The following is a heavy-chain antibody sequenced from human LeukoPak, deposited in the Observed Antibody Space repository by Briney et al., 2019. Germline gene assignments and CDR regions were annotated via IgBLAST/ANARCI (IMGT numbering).Heavy chain of an antibody. Sequence: GGSLRLSCAASGFTFSSYSMNWVRQAPGKGLEWVAVISYDGSNKYYADSVKGRFTISRDNSKNTLNLEMNSLRAEDTAVYYCARGYNTWDYWGQGTLVTVSS. CDR3: ARGYNTWDY. CDR2: ISYDGSNK. CDR1: GFTFSSYS. V-gene: IGHV3-30*03. D-gene: IGHD1-14*01. J-gene: IGHJ4*02.